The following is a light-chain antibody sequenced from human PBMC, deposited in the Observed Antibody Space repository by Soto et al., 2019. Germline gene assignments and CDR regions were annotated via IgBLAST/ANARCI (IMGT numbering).Light chain of an antibody. Sequence: DIVMTQSPLSLPVTPGEPASISCRSSQSLVHSNGYNYLDWYLQKPGQSPQLLSYLGSNRASGVPDGFSASGSGTDFTLKISRVEAEEVGVYFCMQALQTPTFGKGTRLEIK. J-gene: IGKJ5*01. CDR3: MQALQTPT. V-gene: IGKV2-28*01. CDR1: QSLVHSNGYNY. CDR2: LGS.